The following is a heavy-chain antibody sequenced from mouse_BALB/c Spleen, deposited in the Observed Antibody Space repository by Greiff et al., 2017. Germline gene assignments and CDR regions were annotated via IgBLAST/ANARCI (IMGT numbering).Heavy chain of an antibody. V-gene: IGHV14-3*02. CDR2: IDPADGNT. CDR1: GFNIKDTY. D-gene: IGHD2-4*01. J-gene: IGHJ3*01. CDR3: ATPDYDYDGGWFAY. Sequence: EVQLQQSGAELVKPGASVKLSCTASGFNIKDTYMHWVKQRPEQGLEWIGRIDPADGNTKYDPKFQGKATITADTSSNTAYLQLSSLTSEDTAVYYCATPDYDYDGGWFAYWGQGTLVTVSA.